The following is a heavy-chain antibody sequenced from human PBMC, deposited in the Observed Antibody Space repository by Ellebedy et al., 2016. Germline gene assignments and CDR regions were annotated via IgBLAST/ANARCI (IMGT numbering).Heavy chain of an antibody. J-gene: IGHJ4*02. Sequence: GESLKISXAASGFIFSSYAMSWVRQAPGKGLEWVSGISGSGGSTYYADSVKGRFTISRDNSKNTLYLQMNSLRAEDTAVYYCARGPIVGATKAFDYWGQGTLVTVSS. CDR2: ISGSGGST. V-gene: IGHV3-23*01. CDR3: ARGPIVGATKAFDY. CDR1: GFIFSSYA. D-gene: IGHD1-26*01.